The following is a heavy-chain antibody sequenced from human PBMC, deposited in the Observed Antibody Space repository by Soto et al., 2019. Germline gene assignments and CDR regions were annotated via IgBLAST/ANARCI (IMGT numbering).Heavy chain of an antibody. Sequence: QVQLVESGGGVVQPGRSLRLSCAASGFTFSSYGMHWVRQAPGKGLEWVAVIWYDGSNKYYADSVKGRFTISRDTSKNTLYLQMNSLSTEDTAVYYCARDKGIVGSTAESWGKGTMVTVSA. D-gene: IGHD1-26*01. J-gene: IGHJ5*02. CDR1: GFTFSSYG. CDR3: ARDKGIVGSTAES. CDR2: IWYDGSNK. V-gene: IGHV3-33*01.